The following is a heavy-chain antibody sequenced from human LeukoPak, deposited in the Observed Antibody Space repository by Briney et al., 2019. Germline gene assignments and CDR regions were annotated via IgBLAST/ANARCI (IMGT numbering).Heavy chain of an antibody. Sequence: GASVKVSCKASGYTFTGYYMHWVRQAPGQGLEWMGWINPNSGGTNYAQKFQGRVTMTRDTSTDTAYMELSSLRSEDTAVYYCATQAGPLDDYDAIFDYWGQGTLVTVSS. CDR2: INPNSGGT. J-gene: IGHJ4*02. V-gene: IGHV1-2*02. CDR3: ATQAGPLDDYDAIFDY. D-gene: IGHD4-17*01. CDR1: GYTFTGYY.